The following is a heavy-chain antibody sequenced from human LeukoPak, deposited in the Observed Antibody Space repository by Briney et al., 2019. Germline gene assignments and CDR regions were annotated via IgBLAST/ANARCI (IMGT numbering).Heavy chain of an antibody. J-gene: IGHJ5*02. D-gene: IGHD3-10*01. V-gene: IGHV1-46*01. CDR1: GYTFTSYY. CDR2: INPSGGST. Sequence: ASVKVSCKASGYTFTSYYMHWVRQAPGQGLEWMGIINPSGGSTSYAQKFQGRVTMTRDTSTSTVYMELSSLRSEDTAVYYCARDRITMVRGGGWFDPWGQGTLVTVSS. CDR3: ARDRITMVRGGGWFDP.